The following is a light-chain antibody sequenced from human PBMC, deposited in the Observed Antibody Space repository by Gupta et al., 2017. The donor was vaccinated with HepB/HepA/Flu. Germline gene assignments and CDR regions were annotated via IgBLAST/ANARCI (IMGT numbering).Light chain of an antibody. CDR1: QSVSSY. CDR3: QQRCNWPPPYT. J-gene: IGKJ2*01. CDR2: DAS. V-gene: IGKV3-11*01. Sequence: DIVLTQSPATLSLSPGERATLSCRASQSVSSYLAWYQQKPGQAPRLLIYDASNRATGIPARFSGSGSGTDFTLTISSLEPEDFAVYYCQQRCNWPPPYTFGQGTKLEIK.